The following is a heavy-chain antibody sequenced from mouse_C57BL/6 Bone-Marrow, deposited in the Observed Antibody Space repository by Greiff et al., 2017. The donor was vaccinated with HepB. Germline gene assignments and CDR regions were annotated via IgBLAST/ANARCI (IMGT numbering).Heavy chain of an antibody. CDR2: IDPENGDT. CDR3: TTGWLDAY. CDR1: GFNIKDYY. V-gene: IGHV14-4*01. D-gene: IGHD2-3*01. Sequence: VQLQQSGAELVRPGASVKLSCTASGFNIKDYYMHWVKQRPEQGLEWIGWIDPENGDTEYASKFQGKATITADTSSNTAYLQLSSLTSEDTAVYYCTTGWLDAYWGQGTLVTVSA. J-gene: IGHJ3*01.